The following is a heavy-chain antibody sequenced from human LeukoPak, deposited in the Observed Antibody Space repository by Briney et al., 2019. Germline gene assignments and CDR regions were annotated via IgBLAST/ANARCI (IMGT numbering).Heavy chain of an antibody. CDR3: ARDTRYDSGGHDC. V-gene: IGHV4-39*07. CDR1: GGSIGSDNHC. CDR2: IHYTGAT. D-gene: IGHD3-22*01. Sequence: PSETLSLTCSVSGGSIGSDNHCWAWIRQPPGKGLEWIGSIHYTGATYYGPSLRSRVTISVDTSKSQFSLKVTSVTAADTAVYFCARDTRYDSGGHDCWGQGTLVTVSS. J-gene: IGHJ4*02.